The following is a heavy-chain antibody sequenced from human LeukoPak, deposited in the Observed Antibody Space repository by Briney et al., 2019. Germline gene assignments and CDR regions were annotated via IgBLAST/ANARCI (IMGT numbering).Heavy chain of an antibody. CDR1: GFTFSSYG. Sequence: GGSLRLSCAASGFTFSSYGMHWVRQAPGKGLEWVAVISYDGSNKYYADSVKGRFTISRDNSKNTLYLQMNSLRAEDTAVYYCAKEGTPQVSTWYDLWGQGTQVIVSS. CDR2: ISYDGSNK. V-gene: IGHV3-30*18. CDR3: AKEGTPQVSTWYDL. D-gene: IGHD3-10*01. J-gene: IGHJ5*02.